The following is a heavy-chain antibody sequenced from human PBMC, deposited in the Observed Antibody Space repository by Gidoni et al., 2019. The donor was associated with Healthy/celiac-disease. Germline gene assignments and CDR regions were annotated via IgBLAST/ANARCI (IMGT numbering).Heavy chain of an antibody. Sequence: EVQLVESGGGLVQPGGSLRLSCAASGFTFSSYWMSWVRQAPGKGLEGVANIKQDGSEKYYVDSVKGRFTISRDNAKNSLYLQMNSLRAEDTAVYYCAREDPADAFDIWGQGTMVTVSS. CDR1: GFTFSSYW. CDR3: AREDPADAFDI. J-gene: IGHJ3*02. V-gene: IGHV3-7*03. CDR2: IKQDGSEK.